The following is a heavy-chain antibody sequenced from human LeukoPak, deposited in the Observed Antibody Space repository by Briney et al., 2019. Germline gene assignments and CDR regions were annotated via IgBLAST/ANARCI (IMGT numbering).Heavy chain of an antibody. CDR3: VRDLSRIAVAAHPNTA. CDR2: IIPIFGTA. CDR1: GGTFSSYA. D-gene: IGHD6-19*01. V-gene: IGHV1-69*05. J-gene: IGHJ5*02. Sequence: SVKVSCKASGGTFSSYAISWVRQAPGQGLEWMGRIIPIFGTANYAQKFQGRVTITTDESTSTAYMELSSLRSEDTAVYYCVRDLSRIAVAAHPNTAWGQGTLVTVSS.